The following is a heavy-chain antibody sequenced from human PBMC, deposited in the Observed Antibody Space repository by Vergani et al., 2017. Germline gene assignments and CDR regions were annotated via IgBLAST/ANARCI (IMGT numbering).Heavy chain of an antibody. CDR2: IQFDGSNQ. D-gene: IGHD3-16*01. V-gene: IGHV3-30*18. J-gene: IGHJ4*02. CDR1: GFSFSSHA. Sequence: QVQLAESGGGRVQPGRSLRLSCAASGFSFSSHAIHWVRQGPGKGLEFVAFIQFDGSNQYYADSVKGRFTLSRDFSKNTLYLQMNSLRTDDTATYYCAKHFRGWGIDYWGQGTQVIVSS. CDR3: AKHFRGWGIDY.